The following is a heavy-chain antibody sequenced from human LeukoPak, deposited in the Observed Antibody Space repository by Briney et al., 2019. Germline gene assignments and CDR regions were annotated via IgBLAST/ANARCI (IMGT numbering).Heavy chain of an antibody. D-gene: IGHD3-22*01. V-gene: IGHV3-74*01. J-gene: IGHJ4*02. CDR2: INSDGSST. CDR1: GLTFSSYW. CDR3: ARAYDSSGYYDY. Sequence: GGSLRLSCAASGLTFSSYWMHWVRQAPGKGLVWVSRINSDGSSTSYADSVKGRFTIPRDNAKNTLYLQMNSLRAEDTAVYYCARAYDSSGYYDYWGQGTLVTVSS.